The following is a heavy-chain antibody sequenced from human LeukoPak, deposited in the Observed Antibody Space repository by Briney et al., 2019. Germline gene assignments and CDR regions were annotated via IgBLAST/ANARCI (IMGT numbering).Heavy chain of an antibody. V-gene: IGHV1-18*01. CDR1: GYTFTSNV. D-gene: IGHD6-19*01. Sequence: ASVKVSCKASGYTFTSNVISWVRQAPGQGLEWMGWISAYNGNTNYAQKLQGRVTMTTDTSTSTAYMELRSLRSDDTAVYYCARFGLGKHIEVAGIPFDIWGQGTMVTVSS. J-gene: IGHJ3*02. CDR3: ARFGLGKHIEVAGIPFDI. CDR2: ISAYNGNT.